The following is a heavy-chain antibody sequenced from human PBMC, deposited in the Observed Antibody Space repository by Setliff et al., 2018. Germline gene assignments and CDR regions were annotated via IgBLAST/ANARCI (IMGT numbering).Heavy chain of an antibody. J-gene: IGHJ6*03. CDR1: GFTFSAST. Sequence: ETLSLSCAASGFTFSASTMNWVRQAPGKGLEWLANIKQDGSEIYSVDSVKGRFSISRDNAKNSLYLQMNSLRAEDTAVYYCAKLVWLTTWYYMDVWGKGTTVTVSS. CDR3: AKLVWLTTWYYMDV. CDR2: IKQDGSEI. V-gene: IGHV3-7*03. D-gene: IGHD5-18*01.